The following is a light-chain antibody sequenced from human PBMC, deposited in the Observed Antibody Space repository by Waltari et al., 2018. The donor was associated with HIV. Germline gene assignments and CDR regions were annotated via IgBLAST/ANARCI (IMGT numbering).Light chain of an antibody. CDR1: KLGDTY. J-gene: IGLJ2*01. V-gene: IGLV3-1*01. CDR3: QAWDSSTVV. Sequence: SYEVTQPPSVSVSPGQTASITCSGDKLGDTYACWYQQRPGQSPVLVIYQDRKPPPALPVRVAGSNAGNTATLTIGGTQAMDEADYYCQAWDSSTVVFGGGTKVTVL. CDR2: QDR.